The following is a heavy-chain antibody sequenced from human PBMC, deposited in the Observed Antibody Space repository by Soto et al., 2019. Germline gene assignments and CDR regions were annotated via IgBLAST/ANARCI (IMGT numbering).Heavy chain of an antibody. CDR1: GYTFTSYY. V-gene: IGHV1-46*01. CDR3: ARLGRGSSKTNYYYYGMDV. J-gene: IGHJ6*02. Sequence: ASVKVSCKASGYTFTSYYMHWVRQAPGQGLEWMGIINPSGGSTSYAQKFQGRVTMTRDTSTSTVYMELSSLKASDTAMYYCARLGRGSSKTNYYYYGMDVWGQGTTVTVSS. D-gene: IGHD1-26*01. CDR2: INPSGGST.